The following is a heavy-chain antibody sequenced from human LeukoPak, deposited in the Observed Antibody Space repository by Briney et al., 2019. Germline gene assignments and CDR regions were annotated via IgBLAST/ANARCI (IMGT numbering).Heavy chain of an antibody. V-gene: IGHV3-7*01. CDR1: RFTFSSYG. CDR2: IKQDGSEK. D-gene: IGHD5-18*01. J-gene: IGHJ4*02. CDR3: ARVEIQLWDELDY. Sequence: GGSLRLSCAASRFTFSSYGMHWVRQAPGKGLEWVANIKQDGSEKYYVDSVKGRFTISRDNAKNSLYLQMNSLRAEDTAVYYCARVEIQLWDELDYWGQGTLVTVSS.